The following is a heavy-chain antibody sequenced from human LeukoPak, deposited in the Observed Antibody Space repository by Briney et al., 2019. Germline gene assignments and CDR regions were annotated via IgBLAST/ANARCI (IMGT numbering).Heavy chain of an antibody. D-gene: IGHD3-16*01. Sequence: SETLSLTCTVSGGSISSYCWSWIRQPPGKGLEWIGSIYYSGSTYYNPSLKSRVTVSVDTSKNQFSLKLSSVTAADTAVYYCARFFYYDASRPPFWGQGTLVAVSS. CDR1: GGSISSYC. V-gene: IGHV4-59*05. CDR3: ARFFYYDASRPPF. J-gene: IGHJ4*02. CDR2: IYYSGST.